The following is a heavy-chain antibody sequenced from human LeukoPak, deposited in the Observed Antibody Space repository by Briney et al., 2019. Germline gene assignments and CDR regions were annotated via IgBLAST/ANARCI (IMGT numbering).Heavy chain of an antibody. V-gene: IGHV5-51*01. CDR1: GYSFTNYW. CDR3: ASRQSRHPTGRGYYYYYMDV. Sequence: LGESLKISCKGSGYSFTNYWIGWVRQMPGKGLEWMGVIYPGDSDTRYSPSFQGQVTISADKSISTAYLQWSSLKASDTAMYYCASRQSRHPTGRGYYYYYMDVWGKGTTVTVSS. J-gene: IGHJ6*03. D-gene: IGHD2-8*02. CDR2: IYPGDSDT.